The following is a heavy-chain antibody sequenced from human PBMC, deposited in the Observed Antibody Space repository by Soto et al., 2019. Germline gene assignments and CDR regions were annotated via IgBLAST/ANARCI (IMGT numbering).Heavy chain of an antibody. V-gene: IGHV4-59*01. CDR1: GGSISSYY. D-gene: IGHD6-13*01. Sequence: QVQLQESTAGLVKPSETLSLTCTVSGGSISSYYWNWIRQPPGKGLEWIGYIYYSASTNYNPSLKSRVTISVDTSKNHFSLKLSSVTAADTAVYYCARDRAPSSSWDWFDPWGQGTLVTVSS. CDR2: IYYSAST. CDR3: ARDRAPSSSWDWFDP. J-gene: IGHJ5*02.